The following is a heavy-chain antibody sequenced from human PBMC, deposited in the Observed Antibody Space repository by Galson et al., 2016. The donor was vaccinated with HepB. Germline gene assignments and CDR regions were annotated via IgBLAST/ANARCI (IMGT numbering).Heavy chain of an antibody. V-gene: IGHV5-10-1*01. D-gene: IGHD7-27*01. CDR3: ARNVTGDLDY. CDR2: IDPRDSYT. Sequence: QSGAEVKKPGESLRISCKGSGSSFTTYWITWVRQMPGKGLEWMGRIDPRDSYTNYSPAFQGHVTISADESINTVYLQWRSLKASDTAMYYCARNVTGDLDYWGQGTLVTVSS. CDR1: GSSFTTYW. J-gene: IGHJ4*02.